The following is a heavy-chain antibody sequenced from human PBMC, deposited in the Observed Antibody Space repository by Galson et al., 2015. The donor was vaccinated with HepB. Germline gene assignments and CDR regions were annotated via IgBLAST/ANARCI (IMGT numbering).Heavy chain of an antibody. Sequence: SLRISCAASGFTLSSYDMHCVRQATGKGLEWVSAIGTAGDTYYPGYVKGRFTISRENAKNYLYLQMNSLRAGDTAVYYCARVGPRIVGATHYYYYGMDVWGQGTTVTVSS. CDR1: GFTLSSYD. J-gene: IGHJ6*02. V-gene: IGHV3-13*04. CDR3: ARVGPRIVGATHYYYYGMDV. CDR2: IGTAGDT. D-gene: IGHD1-26*01.